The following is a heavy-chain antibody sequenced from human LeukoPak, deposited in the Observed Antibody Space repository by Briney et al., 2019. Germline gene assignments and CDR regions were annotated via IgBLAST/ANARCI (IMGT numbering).Heavy chain of an antibody. CDR2: ISAYNGNT. J-gene: IGHJ4*02. V-gene: IGHV1-18*01. CDR1: GYTFTSYG. CDR3: ARNRDYGDYDLVPEDY. D-gene: IGHD4-17*01. Sequence: GASVTVSCKASGYTFTSYGISWVRQAPGQGLEWMGWISAYNGNTNYAQKLQGRVTMTTDTSTSTAYMELRSLRSDDTAVYYCARNRDYGDYDLVPEDYWGQGTLVTVSS.